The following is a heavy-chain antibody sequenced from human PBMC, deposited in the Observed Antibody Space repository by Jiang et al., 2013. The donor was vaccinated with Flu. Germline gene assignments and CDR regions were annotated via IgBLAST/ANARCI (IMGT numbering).Heavy chain of an antibody. CDR2: INTNTGNP. V-gene: IGHV7-4-1*02. D-gene: IGHD6-25*01. CDR3: ARETQRHYYYYGMDV. J-gene: IGHJ6*02. CDR1: GYTFTSYA. Sequence: KASGYTFTSYAMNWVRQAPGQGLEWMGWINTNTGNPTYAQGFTGRFVFSLDTSVSTAYLQISSLKAEDTAVYYCARETQRHYYYYGMDVWGQGTTVTVSS.